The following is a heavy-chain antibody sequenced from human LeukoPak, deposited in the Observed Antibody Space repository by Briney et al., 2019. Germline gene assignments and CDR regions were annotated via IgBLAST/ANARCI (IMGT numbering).Heavy chain of an antibody. Sequence: KVSRKASGGTFSSYTISWVRQAPGQGLEWMGRIIPILGIANYAQKFQGRVTITADKSTSTAYMELSSLRSEDTAVYYCARTRGSSGYYFPYYFDYWGQGTLVTVSS. J-gene: IGHJ4*02. D-gene: IGHD3-22*01. CDR2: IIPILGIA. CDR3: ARTRGSSGYYFPYYFDY. CDR1: GGTFSSYT. V-gene: IGHV1-69*02.